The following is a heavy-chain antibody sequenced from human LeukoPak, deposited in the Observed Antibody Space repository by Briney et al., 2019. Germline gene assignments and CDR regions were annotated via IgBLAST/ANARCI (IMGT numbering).Heavy chain of an antibody. CDR2: INYSGST. V-gene: IGHV4-59*08. D-gene: IGHD1-1*01. CDR3: ARQGTWFFDY. Sequence: PSDTLSLTYTVSGGSISSNYWIWIRQPPGKGLEWIGYINYSGSTYYNPSLKSRVTISVDTSKNHFSLKLSSVTAADTAVYYCARQGTWFFDYWGQGNLVTVSS. J-gene: IGHJ4*02. CDR1: GGSISSNY.